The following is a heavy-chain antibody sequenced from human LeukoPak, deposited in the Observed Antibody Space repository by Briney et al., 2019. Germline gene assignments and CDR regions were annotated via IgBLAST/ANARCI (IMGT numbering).Heavy chain of an antibody. CDR2: INYSGSTI. V-gene: IGHV3-48*04. Sequence: PGGSLRLSCAASGFTFSRYSMNWVRQAPGKGLEWVSSINYSGSTIYYADSVKGRFTISRDNAENSLYLQMNSLRAEDTAVYYCARPYCSDTSCYWYFDYWGQGTLVTVPS. CDR1: GFTFSRYS. CDR3: ARPYCSDTSCYWYFDY. J-gene: IGHJ4*02. D-gene: IGHD2-2*01.